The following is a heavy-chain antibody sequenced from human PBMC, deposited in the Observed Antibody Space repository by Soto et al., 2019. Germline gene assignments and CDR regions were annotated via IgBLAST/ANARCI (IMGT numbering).Heavy chain of an antibody. Sequence: PSETLSLTCAVYGGSLSAYYWSWIRQPPGKGREWIGEINPSGTTNYDPFLNSRVTISVAPSMNQFSLKLSSVTAADTAVYHCALAPAAHILHWGQGTLVTVSS. CDR3: ALAPAAHILH. V-gene: IGHV4-34*01. D-gene: IGHD2-2*01. J-gene: IGHJ1*01. CDR2: INPSGTT. CDR1: GGSLSAYY.